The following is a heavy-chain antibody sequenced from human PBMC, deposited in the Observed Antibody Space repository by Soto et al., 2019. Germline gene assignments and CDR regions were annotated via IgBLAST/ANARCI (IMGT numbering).Heavy chain of an antibody. D-gene: IGHD5-12*01. Sequence: GESLKISCKGSGYSFTSYWIGWVRQMPGKGLEWMGIIYPGDSDTRYSPSFQGQVTISADKSISTAYLQWSSLKASDTAMYYCASPSGYSGYDSYYYYGMDVWGQGTTATVSS. CDR3: ASPSGYSGYDSYYYYGMDV. CDR2: IYPGDSDT. J-gene: IGHJ6*02. V-gene: IGHV5-51*01. CDR1: GYSFTSYW.